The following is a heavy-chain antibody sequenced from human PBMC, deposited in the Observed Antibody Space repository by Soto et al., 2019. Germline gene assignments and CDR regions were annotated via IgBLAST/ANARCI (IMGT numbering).Heavy chain of an antibody. Sequence: QVQLVESGGGVVQPGRSLRLSCAASGFTFSSYAMHWVRQAPGKGLEWVAVISYDGSNKYYADSVKGRFTISRDNSKNTLYLQMNSLRAEDTAVYYCWTFYDSSGESDYWGQGTLVTVSS. CDR2: ISYDGSNK. CDR3: WTFYDSSGESDY. J-gene: IGHJ4*02. V-gene: IGHV3-30-3*01. CDR1: GFTFSSYA. D-gene: IGHD3-22*01.